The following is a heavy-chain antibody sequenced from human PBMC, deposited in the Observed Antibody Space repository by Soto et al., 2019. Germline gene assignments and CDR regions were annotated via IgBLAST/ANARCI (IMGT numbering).Heavy chain of an antibody. V-gene: IGHV1-46*01. J-gene: IGHJ3*02. CDR2: INPSGGST. CDR3: ARDQRLYYYDSSGYYDDAFDI. CDR1: GYTFTSYY. Sequence: ASVKVSCKASGYTFTSYYMHWVRQAPGQGLEWMGIINPSGGSTSYAQKFQGRVTMTRDTSTSTVYMELSSLRSEDTAVYYCARDQRLYYYDSSGYYDDAFDIWGPGTMVTVS. D-gene: IGHD3-22*01.